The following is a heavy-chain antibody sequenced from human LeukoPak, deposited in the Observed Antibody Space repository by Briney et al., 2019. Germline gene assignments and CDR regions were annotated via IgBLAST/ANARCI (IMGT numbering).Heavy chain of an antibody. J-gene: IGHJ5*02. CDR1: GYTFTSYY. CDR2: INPSGGST. Sequence: ASVKVSCKASGYTFTSYYMHWVRQAPGQGLEWMGIINPSGGSTSYAQKFQGRVTMTRDTSTSTVYMELSSLRSEDTAVYYCARDVTMVRGANNWFDPWGQGTLVTVSS. CDR3: ARDVTMVRGANNWFDP. V-gene: IGHV1-46*01. D-gene: IGHD3-10*01.